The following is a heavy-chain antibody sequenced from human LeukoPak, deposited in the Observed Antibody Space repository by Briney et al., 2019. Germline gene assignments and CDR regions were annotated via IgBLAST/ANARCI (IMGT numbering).Heavy chain of an antibody. Sequence: PGGSLRLSCAASGFTFNDYGMSWVRQAPGKGLEWVSAITGSRGPTYYADSVKGRFTISRDNSKNTLYLQMNRLRAEDTAVYYCAKDGETYYYDSSGYYSAWYFDYWGQGTLVTVSS. CDR3: AKDGETYYYDSSGYYSAWYFDY. CDR1: GFTFNDYG. CDR2: ITGSRGPT. V-gene: IGHV3-23*01. J-gene: IGHJ4*02. D-gene: IGHD3-22*01.